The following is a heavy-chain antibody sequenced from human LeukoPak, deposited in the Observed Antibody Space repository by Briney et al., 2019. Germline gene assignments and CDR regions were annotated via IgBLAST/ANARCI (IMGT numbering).Heavy chain of an antibody. D-gene: IGHD6-19*01. Sequence: GASVKVSCKASGYTYTSYGISWVRQAPGQGLEWMGWISAYNGNTNYAQKLQGRVTMTTDTSTSTAYMELRSLSSDDTTVYYCATVTVAGSFDYWGQGTLVTVSS. CDR3: ATVTVAGSFDY. CDR1: GYTYTSYG. CDR2: ISAYNGNT. V-gene: IGHV1-18*01. J-gene: IGHJ4*02.